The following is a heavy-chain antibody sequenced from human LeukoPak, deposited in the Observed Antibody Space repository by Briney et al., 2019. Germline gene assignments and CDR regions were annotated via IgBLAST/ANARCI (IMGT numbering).Heavy chain of an antibody. D-gene: IGHD4-11*01. CDR1: GFTFDDYA. Sequence: GGSLRLSCAASGFTFDDYAMHWVRQAPGKGLEWVSGISWNSGSIGYADSVKGRFTISRDNAKNSLYLQMNSLRAEDTALYYCAKAPYSNFYYYGMGVWGQGTTVTVSS. CDR2: ISWNSGSI. CDR3: AKAPYSNFYYYGMGV. J-gene: IGHJ6*02. V-gene: IGHV3-9*01.